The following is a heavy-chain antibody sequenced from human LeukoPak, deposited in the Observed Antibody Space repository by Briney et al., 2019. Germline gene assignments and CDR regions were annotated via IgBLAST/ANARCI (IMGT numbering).Heavy chain of an antibody. V-gene: IGHV3-30*04. CDR1: GFTFDSYA. D-gene: IGHD6-13*01. CDR3: ARDPPFSSGWSQNHFDH. CDR2: ISYDGGNQ. Sequence: PGGSRRLSCAPSGFTFDSYAMHWVRQAPGKGLEWVALISYDGGNQNYADSVKGRFTISRDNAKNMLYLQMNSLRPEDTAVYYCARDPPFSSGWSQNHFDHWGQGTLVTVSS. J-gene: IGHJ4*02.